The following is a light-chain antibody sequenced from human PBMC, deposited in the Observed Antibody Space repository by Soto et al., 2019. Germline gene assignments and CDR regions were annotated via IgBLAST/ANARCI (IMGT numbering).Light chain of an antibody. CDR2: GAS. J-gene: IGKJ5*01. CDR1: QSVSNNY. V-gene: IGKV3-20*01. CDR3: QQYGNSLIT. Sequence: EIVLTQSPGTLSLSPGERATLSCRASQSVSNNYLAWYQQKPGQAPRLLIFGASSRATGIPDRFSGSGSGTDFTLTISRLEPEDFAVDYCQQYGNSLITFGQGTRLEIK.